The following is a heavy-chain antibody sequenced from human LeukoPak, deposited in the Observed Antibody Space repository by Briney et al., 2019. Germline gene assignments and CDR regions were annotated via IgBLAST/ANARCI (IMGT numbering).Heavy chain of an antibody. J-gene: IGHJ4*02. CDR3: ARDTPFGAY. CDR2: IYHSGSP. CDR1: GGSISSNNW. V-gene: IGHV4-4*02. Sequence: SGTLSLTCAVSGGSISSNNWWGWVRQPPGKGLEWIGEIYHSGSPNYNPSLKSRVTISVDKSRNHFSLNLSSVTAADTAVYYCARDTPFGAYWGQGTLVTVSS. D-gene: IGHD3-16*01.